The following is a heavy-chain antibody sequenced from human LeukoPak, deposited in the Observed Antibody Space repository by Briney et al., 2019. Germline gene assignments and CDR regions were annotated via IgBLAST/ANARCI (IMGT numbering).Heavy chain of an antibody. Sequence: PSETLSLTCTVSGGSISSYYWSWIRQPPGKGLEWIGYIYYSGSTNYNPSLTSRVTISVDTSKNQFSLKLSSLTAADTAVYYCARADYYGSGNNWFDPWGQGTLVTVSS. D-gene: IGHD3-10*01. J-gene: IGHJ5*02. CDR2: IYYSGST. V-gene: IGHV4-59*01. CDR1: GGSISSYY. CDR3: ARADYYGSGNNWFDP.